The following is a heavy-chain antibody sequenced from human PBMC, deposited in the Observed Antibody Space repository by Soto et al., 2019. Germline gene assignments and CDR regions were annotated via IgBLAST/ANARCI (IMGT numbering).Heavy chain of an antibody. D-gene: IGHD3-3*01. J-gene: IGHJ6*02. CDR1: GYTFTTYD. CDR3: ARERKFDFWRKGLDV. CDR2: MDPNSGST. V-gene: IGHV1-8*01. Sequence: ASVKVSCKASGYTFTTYDINWVRQAPGQGLEWLGWMDPNSGSTGYAQNFQGRITMTRNISRNTAHMELSNLQSEDTAVYYCARERKFDFWRKGLDVWGQGTTVTSP.